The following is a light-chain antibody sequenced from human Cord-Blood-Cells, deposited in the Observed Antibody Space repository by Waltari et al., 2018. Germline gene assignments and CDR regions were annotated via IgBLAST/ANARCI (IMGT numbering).Light chain of an antibody. CDR2: YDS. J-gene: IGLJ3*02. CDR3: QVWDSSSDHPV. Sequence: SYVLTQPPSVSVAPGKTARITCGGNNTGSKSVHWYQQKPGQAPVLVIYYDSDRSSGIPERFSGSNSGNTATLTISRVEAGDEADYYCQVWDSSSDHPVFGGGTKLTVL. CDR1: NTGSKS. V-gene: IGLV3-21*04.